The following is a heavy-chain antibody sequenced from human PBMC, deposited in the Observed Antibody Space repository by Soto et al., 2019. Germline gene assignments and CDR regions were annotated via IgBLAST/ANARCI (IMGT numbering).Heavy chain of an antibody. CDR2: INHSGST. CDR3: ARHYDFWSGYRP. J-gene: IGHJ5*02. Sequence: SETLSLTCAVYGGSFSGYYWSWIRQPPGKGLEWIGEINHSGSTNYNPSLKSRVTISVDTSKNQFSLKLSSVTAADTAVYYCARHYDFWSGYRPWGQGTLVTVSS. V-gene: IGHV4-34*01. CDR1: GGSFSGYY. D-gene: IGHD3-3*01.